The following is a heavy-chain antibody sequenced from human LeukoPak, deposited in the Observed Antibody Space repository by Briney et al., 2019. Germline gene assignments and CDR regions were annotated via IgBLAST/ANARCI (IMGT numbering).Heavy chain of an antibody. J-gene: IGHJ6*03. CDR1: GFTFSSYE. Sequence: GGSLRLSCAASGFTFSSYEMNWVRQAPGKGLEWVSYISSSGSTIYYADSVKGRFTISRDNAKNSLYLQMNSLRAEDTAVYYCARDRSGTYYDYVWGTSGGCYMDVWGKGTTVTVSS. CDR3: ARDRSGTYYDYVWGTSGGCYMDV. CDR2: ISSSGSTI. V-gene: IGHV3-48*03. D-gene: IGHD3-16*01.